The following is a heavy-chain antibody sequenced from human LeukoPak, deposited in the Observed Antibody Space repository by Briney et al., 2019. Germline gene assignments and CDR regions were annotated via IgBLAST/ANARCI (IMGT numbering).Heavy chain of an antibody. CDR2: IYSSGST. CDR1: GGSTSSTSYY. Sequence: SETLSLTCIVSGGSTSSTSYYWGWIRQPPGKDLEWIGSIYSSGSTYYNPSLKSRVTISIDTSKNQFSLKLSSVTAADTAVYYCANIAAAGGYYYYGMDVWGQGTTVTVSS. CDR3: ANIAAAGGYYYYGMDV. D-gene: IGHD6-13*01. J-gene: IGHJ6*02. V-gene: IGHV4-39*01.